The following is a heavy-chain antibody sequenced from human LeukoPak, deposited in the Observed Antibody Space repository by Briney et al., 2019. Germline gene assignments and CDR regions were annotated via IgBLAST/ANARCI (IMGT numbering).Heavy chain of an antibody. J-gene: IGHJ6*01. Sequence: GGSLRLSCAASGFRFTDYSMSWVRQAPGKGLEWVAGLGRSGEYKYYADSVKGRFTISRDNSKDTVSLQMNSLRAEDSAIYFCVKERPCGTCMAIDAWGQGATVTVSS. CDR3: VKERPCGTCMAIDA. V-gene: IGHV3-23*01. CDR2: LGRSGEYK. CDR1: GFRFTDYS. D-gene: IGHD1-1*01.